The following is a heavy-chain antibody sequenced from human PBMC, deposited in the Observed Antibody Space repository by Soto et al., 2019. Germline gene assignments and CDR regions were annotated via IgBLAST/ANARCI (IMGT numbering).Heavy chain of an antibody. V-gene: IGHV3-23*01. CDR1: GFPFSSYA. Sequence: DVQLLESGGALVQPGESLRLSCAASGFPFSSYAMTWVRQAPGKGLEWVSGIANSGGTTFYADSVRGRFTISRDNSKNTVYLQLNSLRAEDTAIYYCAKRIASSGSCWDSWGQGTLVTVSS. J-gene: IGHJ4*02. D-gene: IGHD2-15*01. CDR3: AKRIASSGSCWDS. CDR2: IANSGGTT.